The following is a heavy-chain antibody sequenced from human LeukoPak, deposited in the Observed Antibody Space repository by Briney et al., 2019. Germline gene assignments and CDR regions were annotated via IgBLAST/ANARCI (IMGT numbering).Heavy chain of an antibody. V-gene: IGHV3-53*01. CDR3: ASRSGWAGYYYYYGMDV. D-gene: IGHD6-19*01. CDR1: GFTVSSNY. CDR2: IYSGGST. J-gene: IGHJ6*02. Sequence: GGSLRLSCAASGFTVSSNYMSWVRQAPGKGLEWVSVIYSGGSTYYADSVKGRFTISRDNSKNTLYLQMNSLRAEDTAVYYCASRSGWAGYYYYYGMDVWGQGTTVTVSS.